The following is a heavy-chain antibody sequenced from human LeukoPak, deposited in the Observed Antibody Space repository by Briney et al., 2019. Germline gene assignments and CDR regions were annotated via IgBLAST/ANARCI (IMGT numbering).Heavy chain of an antibody. CDR3: ARAKPKNMVRGLIMRRESRYYFDY. Sequence: GGSLRLSCAASGFTFSNYAMSWVRQAPGKGLEWVSVIYSGGSTYYADSVKGRFTISRDNSKSTLYIQMNSLRAEDTAVYYCARAKPKNMVRGLIMRRESRYYFDYWGQGTLVTVSS. D-gene: IGHD3-10*01. CDR1: GFTFSNYA. J-gene: IGHJ4*02. V-gene: IGHV3-53*01. CDR2: IYSGGST.